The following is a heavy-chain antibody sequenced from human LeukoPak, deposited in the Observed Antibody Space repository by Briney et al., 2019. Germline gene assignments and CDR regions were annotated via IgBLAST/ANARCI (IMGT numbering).Heavy chain of an antibody. Sequence: SETLSLTCAVYGGSFSGYYWSWIRQPPGKGLEWIGEINHSGSTNYNPSLKSRVTISVDTSKNQFSLKLSSVTAADTAVYYCARAYCSGGTCYDSRGWFDPWGQGTLVTVSS. J-gene: IGHJ5*02. V-gene: IGHV4-34*01. CDR1: GGSFSGYY. D-gene: IGHD2-15*01. CDR2: INHSGST. CDR3: ARAYCSGGTCYDSRGWFDP.